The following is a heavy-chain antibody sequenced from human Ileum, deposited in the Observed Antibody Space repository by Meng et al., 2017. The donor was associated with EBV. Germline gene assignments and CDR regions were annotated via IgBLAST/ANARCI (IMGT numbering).Heavy chain of an antibody. Sequence: QGQLQQWGAGLLKPSGALSLTFAVYGWFFSGYYWSWIRQSPGKGLEWIGEINHSGSTNYNPSLKSRVTISVDTSKNQFSLKLTSVTAADTAVYYCAREARSSGYHPGIGPWGQGTLVTVSS. CDR1: GWFFSGYY. CDR3: AREARSSGYHPGIGP. V-gene: IGHV4-34*02. J-gene: IGHJ5*02. CDR2: INHSGST. D-gene: IGHD3-22*01.